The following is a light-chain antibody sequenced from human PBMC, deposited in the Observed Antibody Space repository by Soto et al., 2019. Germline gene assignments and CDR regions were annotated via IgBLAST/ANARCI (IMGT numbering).Light chain of an antibody. CDR2: KAS. CDR1: QSISSR. CDR3: QQYARNPLT. Sequence: DKQVTQCASTLSTYIRDRVTISCRASQSISSRLAWYQQKAGKAPKLLIYKASGLQSGVPSRFSGSGSGTEFTLIISSLQPDDFATYYCQQYARNPLTFGGGTKVDIK. V-gene: IGKV1-5*03. J-gene: IGKJ4*01.